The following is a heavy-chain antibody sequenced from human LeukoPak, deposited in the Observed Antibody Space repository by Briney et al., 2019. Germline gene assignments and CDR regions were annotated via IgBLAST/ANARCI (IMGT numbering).Heavy chain of an antibody. J-gene: IGHJ4*02. D-gene: IGHD3-10*01. Sequence: PGRSLRLSCAASGFTFSSYGMHWVRQAPGKGLEWVAVISYDGSNKYYADSVKGRFTISRDNPKNTLYLQMNSLRAEDTAVYYCAKGDSGLLWFGESALIDYWGQGTLVTVSS. CDR1: GFTFSSYG. V-gene: IGHV3-30*18. CDR3: AKGDSGLLWFGESALIDY. CDR2: ISYDGSNK.